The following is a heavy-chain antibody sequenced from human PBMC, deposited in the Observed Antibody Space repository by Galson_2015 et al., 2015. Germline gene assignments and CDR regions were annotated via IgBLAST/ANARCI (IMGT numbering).Heavy chain of an antibody. CDR2: IYPGDSDT. Sequence: QSGAEVKKPGESQKISCKGSEYSSTNYWIAWVRQMPGKGLEWMGIIYPGDSDTRYSPSFQGQVTISADKSITTAYLQWSSLKASDTAMYYCARRLKYYYGSGSYYYPNAFDIWGQGTMVTVSS. D-gene: IGHD3-10*01. V-gene: IGHV5-51*01. CDR1: EYSSTNYW. CDR3: ARRLKYYYGSGSYYYPNAFDI. J-gene: IGHJ3*02.